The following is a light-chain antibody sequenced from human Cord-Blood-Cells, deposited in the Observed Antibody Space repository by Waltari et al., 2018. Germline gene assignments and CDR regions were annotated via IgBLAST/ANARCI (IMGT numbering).Light chain of an antibody. Sequence: QSPLIPPRSVPASPRQSVTIPCTGTSCAVGGYNFVSWYHQLPGKAPKLMIYDVSKRPSGVPDRFSGSKSGNTASRTISGLQAEDEADYYCCSYAGSYVFGTGTKVTVL. CDR3: CSYAGSYV. V-gene: IGLV2-11*01. CDR1: SCAVGGYNF. CDR2: DVS. J-gene: IGLJ1*01.